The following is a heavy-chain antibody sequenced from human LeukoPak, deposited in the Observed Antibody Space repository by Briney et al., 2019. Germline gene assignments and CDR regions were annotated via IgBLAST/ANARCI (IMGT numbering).Heavy chain of an antibody. D-gene: IGHD6-19*01. Sequence: QPGGSLRLSCAASGFTFSDYAMHWVRQAPGKGLEWVAVISKDGSDKYYPGSVRGRFTISRDNSKNTIYLQMDSLRAEDTAIYYCAKDWGASGWYNWFDSWGQGTQVTVSS. CDR1: GFTFSDYA. CDR2: ISKDGSDK. V-gene: IGHV3-30-3*01. J-gene: IGHJ5*01. CDR3: AKDWGASGWYNWFDS.